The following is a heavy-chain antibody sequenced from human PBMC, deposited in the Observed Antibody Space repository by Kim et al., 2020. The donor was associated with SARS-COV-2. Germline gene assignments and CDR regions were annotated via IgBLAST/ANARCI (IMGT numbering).Heavy chain of an antibody. CDR2: VRTDGTTT. CDR1: GLTFSTLW. J-gene: IGHJ4*02. CDR3: ATGYSSGLEH. Sequence: GGSLRLSCAASGLTFSTLWMHWVRQAPGKGLVWVAHVRTDGTTTTYADSVQGRLTISRDNAKSTVYLQMNRLRGEDTAVYYCATGYSSGLEHWGQGTLVTVPA. V-gene: IGHV3-74*01. D-gene: IGHD3-22*01.